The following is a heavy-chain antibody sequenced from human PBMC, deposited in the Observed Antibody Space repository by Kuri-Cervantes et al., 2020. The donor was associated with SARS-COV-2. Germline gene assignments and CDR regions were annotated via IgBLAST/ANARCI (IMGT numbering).Heavy chain of an antibody. J-gene: IGHJ4*02. Sequence: LSLTCAVYGGSFSGYYWSWIRQPPGKGLEWVAVISYDGSNKYYADSVKGRFTISRDNSKNTLYLQMNSPRAEDTAVYYCARESIVGATYFDYWGQGTLVTVSS. CDR3: ARESIVGATYFDY. D-gene: IGHD1-26*01. V-gene: IGHV3-30*03. CDR2: ISYDGSNK. CDR1: GGSFSGYY.